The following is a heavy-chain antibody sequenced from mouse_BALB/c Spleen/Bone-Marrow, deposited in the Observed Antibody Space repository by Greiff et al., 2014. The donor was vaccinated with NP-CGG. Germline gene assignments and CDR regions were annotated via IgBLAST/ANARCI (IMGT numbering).Heavy chain of an antibody. CDR1: GYSITSDYA. J-gene: IGHJ2*01. V-gene: IGHV3-2*02. CDR3: ARGRDYFDY. CDR2: IGYSGST. Sequence: VQLKESGPGLVKPSQSLSLTCTVTGYSITSDYAWNWIRPFPGNKLEWMGYIGYSGSTSYNPSLKSRISITRDTSKNQFFLQLNSVTTEDTATYYRARGRDYFDYWGQGTTLTVSS.